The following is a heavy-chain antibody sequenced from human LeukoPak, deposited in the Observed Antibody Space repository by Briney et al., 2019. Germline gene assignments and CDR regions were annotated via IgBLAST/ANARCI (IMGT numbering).Heavy chain of an antibody. V-gene: IGHV4-59*08. CDR1: GGSISSYY. Sequence: SETLSLTCTVPGGSISSYYWSWIRQPPGKGLEWIGYIDYSGSTNYNPSLKSRVTISVDTTKNQFSLKLSSVTAADTAVYYCARHVRDTYCSGGSCYEGEEELWFDPWGQGTLVTVSS. CDR2: IDYSGST. D-gene: IGHD2-15*01. CDR3: ARHVRDTYCSGGSCYEGEEELWFDP. J-gene: IGHJ5*02.